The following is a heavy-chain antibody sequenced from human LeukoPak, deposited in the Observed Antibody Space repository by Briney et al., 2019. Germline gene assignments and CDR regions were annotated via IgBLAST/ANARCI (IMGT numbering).Heavy chain of an antibody. Sequence: SVKVSCKASGGTFSSYAISWVRQAPGQGLEWMGGIIPIFGTANYAQKFQGRVTITADESTSTAYMELSSLRSEDTAVYYCATRYRSSTLALGYWGQGTLVTVSS. CDR2: IIPIFGTA. CDR3: ATRYRSSTLALGY. J-gene: IGHJ4*02. V-gene: IGHV1-69*01. CDR1: GGTFSSYA. D-gene: IGHD2-15*01.